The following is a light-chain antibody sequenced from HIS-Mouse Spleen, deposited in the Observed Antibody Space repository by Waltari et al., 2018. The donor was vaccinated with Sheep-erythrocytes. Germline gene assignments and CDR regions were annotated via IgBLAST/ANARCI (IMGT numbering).Light chain of an antibody. V-gene: IGLV2-11*01. CDR1: SMDVGGYNY. Sequence: QSALTQPRSVSGSPGQSVTIPCTATSMDVGGYNYVSWYQQPPGKAPKLMIYDVSKRPSGVPDRFSGSKSGNTASLTISGLQAEDEADYYCCSYAGSYTLVFGGGTKLTVL. CDR3: CSYAGSYTLV. J-gene: IGLJ2*01. CDR2: DVS.